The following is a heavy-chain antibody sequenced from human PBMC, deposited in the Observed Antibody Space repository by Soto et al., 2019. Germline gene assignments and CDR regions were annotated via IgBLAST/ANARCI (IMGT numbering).Heavy chain of an antibody. J-gene: IGHJ4*02. CDR1: CYTFTRYG. CDR2: ISAYKGNT. Sequence: SVKIFSTASCYTFTRYGISWVRQAPGQGHEWMGWISAYKGNTNYAQKHQGRFMITADESCSTDYMELSCLRSEERALYYCARDRSVCSDRTRDYWGQGSLCTVSS. CDR3: ARDRSVCSDRTRDY. V-gene: IGHV1-18*04. D-gene: IGHD3-22*01.